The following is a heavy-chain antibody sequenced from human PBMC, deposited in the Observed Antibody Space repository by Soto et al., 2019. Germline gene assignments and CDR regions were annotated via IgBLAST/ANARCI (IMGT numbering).Heavy chain of an antibody. CDR3: AKDRLYAAAGTLVDY. J-gene: IGHJ4*02. Sequence: GSLRISCAASGFTVSSYAMSWVRQAPGKGLEWVSAISGSGGSTYYADSVKGRFTISRDNSKNTLYLQMNSLRAEDTAVYYCAKDRLYAAAGTLVDYWGQGTLVTVSS. CDR2: ISGSGGST. V-gene: IGHV3-23*01. D-gene: IGHD6-13*01. CDR1: GFTVSSYA.